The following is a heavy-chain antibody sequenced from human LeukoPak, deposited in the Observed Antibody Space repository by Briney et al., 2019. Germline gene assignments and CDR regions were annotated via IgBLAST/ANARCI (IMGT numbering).Heavy chain of an antibody. CDR3: AREPGIGYAFDI. J-gene: IGHJ3*02. D-gene: IGHD3-10*01. CDR2: IKEDGSEK. CDR1: GFTFASSW. V-gene: IGHV3-7*01. Sequence: GGSLRLSCVVSGFTFASSWMTWVRQAPGKGLEWLANIKEDGSEKHDVDSVKGRFTISRDNAKNSLYLQMNSLRAEDTAVYYCAREPGIGYAFDIWGQGTMVTVSS.